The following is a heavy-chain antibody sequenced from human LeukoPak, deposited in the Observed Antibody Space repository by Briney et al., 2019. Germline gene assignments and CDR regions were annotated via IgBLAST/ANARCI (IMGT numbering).Heavy chain of an antibody. V-gene: IGHV3-30-3*01. CDR3: ARLTVVTQHDY. J-gene: IGHJ4*02. CDR2: ISYDGSNK. CDR1: GFTFSSYA. Sequence: PGGSLRLSCAASGFTFSSYAMHWVRQAPGKGLEWVAVISYDGSNKYYADSVKGRFTISRDNSKNTLYLQMNSLRAEDTAVYYCARLTVVTQHDYWGQGTLVTVSS. D-gene: IGHD4-23*01.